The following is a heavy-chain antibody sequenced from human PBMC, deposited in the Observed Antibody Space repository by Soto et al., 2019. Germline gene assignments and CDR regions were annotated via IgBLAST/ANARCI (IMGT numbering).Heavy chain of an antibody. Sequence: SEPLSLTCTVSGDSISGSPYFWGCIRQPPGKRLEWIGSIFYDGYTLYTPSLKSRVTISVDTSKNQFSLKLSSVTAADTAVYYCARGHRFGELDYWGQGTLVTVSS. CDR1: GDSISGSPYF. CDR3: ARGHRFGELDY. CDR2: IFYDGYT. D-gene: IGHD3-10*01. V-gene: IGHV4-39*07. J-gene: IGHJ4*02.